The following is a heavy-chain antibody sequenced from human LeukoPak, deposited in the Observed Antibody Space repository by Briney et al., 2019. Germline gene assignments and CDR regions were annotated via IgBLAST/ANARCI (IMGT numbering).Heavy chain of an antibody. Sequence: GASVKVSCKVSGYTLTELSMHWVRQAPGKGLEWMGGFDPEDGETIYAQKFQGRVTMTEDTSTDTAYMELSSLRSEDTAVYYCATDFAPLAAAGRNWYFDLWGRGTLVTVSS. CDR3: ATDFAPLAAAGRNWYFDL. CDR1: GYTLTELS. CDR2: FDPEDGET. V-gene: IGHV1-24*01. J-gene: IGHJ2*01. D-gene: IGHD6-13*01.